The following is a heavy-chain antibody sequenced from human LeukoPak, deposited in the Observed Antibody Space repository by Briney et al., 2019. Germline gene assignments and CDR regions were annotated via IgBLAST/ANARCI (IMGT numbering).Heavy chain of an antibody. CDR2: IYYSGTT. Sequence: TSETLSLTCTVSGGSISSYYWSWIRQPPEKGLEWIGYIYYSGTTNYNPSLKSRVTISVDTSKNQFSLKLSSVTAADTAVYYCARGVYIAAAQYGYWGQGTLVTVSS. D-gene: IGHD6-13*01. J-gene: IGHJ4*02. CDR1: GGSISSYY. CDR3: ARGVYIAAAQYGY. V-gene: IGHV4-59*01.